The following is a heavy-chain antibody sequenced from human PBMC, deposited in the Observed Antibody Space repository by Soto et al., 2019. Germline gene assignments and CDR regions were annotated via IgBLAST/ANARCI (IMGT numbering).Heavy chain of an antibody. CDR2: ISSDGSRT. CDR1: GFPFSTFW. D-gene: IGHD5-18*01. Sequence: EVQLVESGGSLVQPGGSLRLSCAASGFPFSTFWMHWVRQAPGKRLVWVSRISSDGSRTSYADSVKGRFTISRDSAKNMLYLQMNSLRAEDTAIYYCARVYSSLSSYDYWGQGTLVTVSS. CDR3: ARVYSSLSSYDY. V-gene: IGHV3-74*01. J-gene: IGHJ4*02.